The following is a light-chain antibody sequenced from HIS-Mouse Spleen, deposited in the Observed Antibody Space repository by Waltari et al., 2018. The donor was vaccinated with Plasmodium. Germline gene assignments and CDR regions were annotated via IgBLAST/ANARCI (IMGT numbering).Light chain of an antibody. CDR1: QGIRND. Sequence: AIQMTQSPSSLSASVGDRVTITCRASQGIRNDLGWYQQKPGKAPKLLIYGASSLQSGVPSRFSGSGSGTDFTLTSSSLQPEDFATYYCLPDYNYPRTFGQGTKVEIK. V-gene: IGKV1-6*01. CDR3: LPDYNYPRT. CDR2: GAS. J-gene: IGKJ1*01.